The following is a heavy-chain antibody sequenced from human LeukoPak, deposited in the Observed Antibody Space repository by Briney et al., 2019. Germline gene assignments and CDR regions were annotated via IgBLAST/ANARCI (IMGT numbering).Heavy chain of an antibody. V-gene: IGHV3-30*02. CDR2: IRYDGSNK. J-gene: IGHJ4*02. CDR1: GFTFSSYG. CDR3: ARAASYSSGRYSDY. Sequence: PGGSLRLSCAASGFTFSSYGMHWVRQAPGKGLEWVAFIRYDGSNKYYADSVKGRFTISRDNSKNTLYLQMNSLRAEDTAVYYCARAASYSSGRYSDYWGQGTLVTVSS. D-gene: IGHD6-19*01.